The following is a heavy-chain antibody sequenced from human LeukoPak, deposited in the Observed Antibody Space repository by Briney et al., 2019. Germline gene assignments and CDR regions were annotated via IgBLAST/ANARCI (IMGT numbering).Heavy chain of an antibody. CDR3: AREGAAGYYFDY. V-gene: IGHV3-21*01. D-gene: IGHD6-13*01. J-gene: IGHJ4*02. Sequence: GRSLRLTCAASGFSFSIYSMNWVRQAPGKELEWVSSISSSSSYIYYADSVKGRFTISRDNAKNSLYLQMNSLRAEDTAVYYCAREGAAGYYFDYWGQGTLVSVSS. CDR1: GFSFSIYS. CDR2: ISSSSSYI.